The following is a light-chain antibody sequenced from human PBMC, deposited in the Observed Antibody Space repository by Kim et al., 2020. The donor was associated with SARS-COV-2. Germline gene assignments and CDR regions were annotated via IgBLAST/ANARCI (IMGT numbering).Light chain of an antibody. Sequence: AAVEQRVPLNCRESQDIRNDFVWYQQNPGSAPKRLIYGASSVQSGVPSRFSGSGSGTEFTLTISSAQPEDFATYFCLQHSTYPITVGQGKRLEIK. CDR1: QDIRND. V-gene: IGKV1-17*01. CDR2: GAS. CDR3: LQHSTYPIT. J-gene: IGKJ5*01.